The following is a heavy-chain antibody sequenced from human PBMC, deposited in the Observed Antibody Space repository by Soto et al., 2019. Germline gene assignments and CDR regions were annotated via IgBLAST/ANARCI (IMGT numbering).Heavy chain of an antibody. Sequence: GSLLLSCAASGFTFSNAWMSWVRQAPGKGLEWVGRIKSKTDGGTTDYAAPVKGRFTISRDDSKNTLYLQMNSLKTEDTAVYYCNTGEPRAYYYYGMDVWGQGTTVTVSS. CDR3: NTGEPRAYYYYGMDV. J-gene: IGHJ6*02. V-gene: IGHV3-15*01. D-gene: IGHD1-1*01. CDR1: GFTFSNAW. CDR2: IKSKTDGGTT.